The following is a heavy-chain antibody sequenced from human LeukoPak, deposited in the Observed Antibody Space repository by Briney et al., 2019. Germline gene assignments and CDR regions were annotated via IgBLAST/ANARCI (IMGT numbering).Heavy chain of an antibody. CDR1: GGSITSFDYY. D-gene: IGHD6-19*01. Sequence: SETLSLTCTVSGGSITSFDYYWGWIRQPPGKGLDWIGSIYFNGGTHYNASLKSRVTISVDTSKNQFSLKLSSVTAADTAVYYCARVVPMYSSDWYDDYWGQGTLVTVSS. CDR3: ARVVPMYSSDWYDDY. J-gene: IGHJ4*02. V-gene: IGHV4-39*01. CDR2: IYFNGGT.